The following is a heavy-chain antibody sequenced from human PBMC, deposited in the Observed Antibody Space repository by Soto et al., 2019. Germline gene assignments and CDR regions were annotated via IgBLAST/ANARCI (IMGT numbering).Heavy chain of an antibody. V-gene: IGHV1-18*01. Sequence: QVQLVQSGAEVKNPGASVKVSRKASGYIFTSYGISWVRQAPGQGLEWMGWISAHNANTNYAQKFQGRVTMTTDTSTSTAHMELRSLRSDDTAVYYCATERLAYYFDTSGEDFDYWGQGTLVTVSS. CDR1: GYIFTSYG. CDR2: ISAHNANT. CDR3: ATERLAYYFDTSGEDFDY. D-gene: IGHD3-22*01. J-gene: IGHJ4*02.